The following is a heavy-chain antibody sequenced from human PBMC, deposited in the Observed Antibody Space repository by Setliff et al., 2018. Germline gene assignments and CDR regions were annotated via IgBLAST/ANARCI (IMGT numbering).Heavy chain of an antibody. CDR1: GYIFTNYY. D-gene: IGHD3-22*01. CDR3: VRHPYYDSSGYYSYFDY. Sequence: ASVKVSCKTSGYIFTNYYIHWVRQAPGQGLEWMGWINANTGGTREVQKFQGRVTMTRDTSIDTAYMEVNRLTYDDTAMYYCVRHPYYDSSGYYSYFDYWGQGALVTVSS. J-gene: IGHJ4*02. CDR2: INANTGGT. V-gene: IGHV1-2*02.